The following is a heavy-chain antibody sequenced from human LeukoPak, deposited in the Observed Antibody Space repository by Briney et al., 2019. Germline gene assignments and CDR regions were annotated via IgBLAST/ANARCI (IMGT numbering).Heavy chain of an antibody. D-gene: IGHD4/OR15-4a*01. J-gene: IGHJ4*02. CDR2: INWNGGST. CDR1: GFTFDDYA. V-gene: IGHV3-20*01. Sequence: PGGSLRLSCAASGFTFDDYAMSWVRQAPGKGLEWVSGINWNGGSTGYADSVKGRFTISRDNAKNSLYLQMNSLRAEDTALYHCARVGAPGAESESFDYWGQGTLVTVSS. CDR3: ARVGAPGAESESFDY.